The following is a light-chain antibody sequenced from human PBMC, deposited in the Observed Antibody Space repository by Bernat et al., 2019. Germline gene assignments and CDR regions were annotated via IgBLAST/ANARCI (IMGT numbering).Light chain of an antibody. Sequence: EIVMTQTPLSLPVTPGQPASISCKSSQSLLNSDGKTHLYWYLQKPGQPPQLLIYEVSNRFYWAPDRFSGSGSGTVFTLKISRVEAEDVGFYYCMQGLQCPWTFGRGTKLEIK. CDR1: QSLLNSDGKTH. CDR3: MQGLQCPWT. CDR2: EVS. J-gene: IGKJ1*01. V-gene: IGKV2D-29*01.